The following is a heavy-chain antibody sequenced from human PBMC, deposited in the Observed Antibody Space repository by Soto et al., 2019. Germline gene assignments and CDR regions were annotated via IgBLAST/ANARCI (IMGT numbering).Heavy chain of an antibody. V-gene: IGHV4-59*01. CDR2: IYYSGST. J-gene: IGHJ6*02. CDR1: GGSISSYY. Sequence: QVQLQESGPGLVKPSETLSLTCTVSGGSISSYYWSWIRQPPGKGLEWIGYIYYSGSTNYNPSLKRRVTISVDTSKNQFSLKLSSVTAADTAVYYCAKHLYYYGSGSYYNVGDVDGMDVWGQGTTVTVSS. D-gene: IGHD3-10*01. CDR3: AKHLYYYGSGSYYNVGDVDGMDV.